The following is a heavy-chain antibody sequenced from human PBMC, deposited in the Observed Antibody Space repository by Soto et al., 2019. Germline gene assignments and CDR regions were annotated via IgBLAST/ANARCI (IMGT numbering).Heavy chain of an antibody. CDR2: IYWDDSK. V-gene: IGHV2-5*02. D-gene: IGHD1-26*01. J-gene: IGHJ4*02. Sequence: QITLKESGPTLVKPTQTLTLTCTFSGFSLTTDRVGVGWIRQPPGEALEWLAVIYWDDSKTYRPSLESRLTSTKDTSKNPVALRMTNMDSLDTATYYCAHAYGGRSLYWGQGTLVTVSS. CDR1: GFSLTTDRVG. CDR3: AHAYGGRSLY.